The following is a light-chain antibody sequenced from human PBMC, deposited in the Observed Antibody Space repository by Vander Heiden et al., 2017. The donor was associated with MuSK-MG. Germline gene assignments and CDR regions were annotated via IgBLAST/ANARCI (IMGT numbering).Light chain of an antibody. J-gene: IGKJ3*01. CDR1: QCVSSY. CDR3: HQSSNWPST. V-gene: IGKV3-11*01. CDR2: DAT. Sequence: EIVLTQSPATLSLSPRERATLSCRASQCVSSYVAWYQKKAGQAPRLINDDATNRATGTPARCSGSGSGTDFTLTSSSLEPEDFAVYYCHQSSNWPSTFGPGTKVDIK.